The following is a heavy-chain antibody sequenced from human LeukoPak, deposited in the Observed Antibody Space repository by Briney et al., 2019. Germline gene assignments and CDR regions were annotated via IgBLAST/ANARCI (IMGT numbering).Heavy chain of an antibody. CDR3: AKDPTDFDSSGQTYFDY. CDR1: GFTFSRCA. J-gene: IGHJ4*02. V-gene: IGHV3-23*01. CDR2: ISGSGGIT. D-gene: IGHD3-22*01. Sequence: TGGSLRLSCAASGFTFSRCAMNWVGQAPGKGLEWVSGISGSGGITHYADCVRGRFTISRDNSKNTLYLQMNSLRAEDTAVYYCAKDPTDFDSSGQTYFDYWGQGSLVTVSS.